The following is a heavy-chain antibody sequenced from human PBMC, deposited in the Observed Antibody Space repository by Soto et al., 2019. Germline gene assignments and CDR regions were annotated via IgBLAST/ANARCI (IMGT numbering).Heavy chain of an antibody. CDR1: GYTFTTYG. CDR2: ISVKKGNT. D-gene: IGHD4-17*01. Sequence: GTSVKVSCKAYGYTFTTYGVSWVRQAPGQGLEWMAWISVKKGNTNYAQKFRDRVTLTTDTSTNTAYMELRSLRSDDTALYYCARDPDGDYDFDYWGQGTLVTVSS. CDR3: ARDPDGDYDFDY. J-gene: IGHJ4*02. V-gene: IGHV1-18*01.